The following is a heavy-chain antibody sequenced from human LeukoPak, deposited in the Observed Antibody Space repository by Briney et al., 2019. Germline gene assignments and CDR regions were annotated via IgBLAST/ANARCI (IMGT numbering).Heavy chain of an antibody. V-gene: IGHV4-34*01. Sequence: SETLSLTCAVYGGSFSGDYWSWIRQPPGKGLEWIGEINHSGSTNYNPSLKSRVTISVDTSKNQFSLKLSSVTAADTAVYYCARGHRTIVMVRGVFIDYWGQGTLVTVSS. J-gene: IGHJ4*02. CDR3: ARGHRTIVMVRGVFIDY. D-gene: IGHD3-10*01. CDR1: GGSFSGDY. CDR2: INHSGST.